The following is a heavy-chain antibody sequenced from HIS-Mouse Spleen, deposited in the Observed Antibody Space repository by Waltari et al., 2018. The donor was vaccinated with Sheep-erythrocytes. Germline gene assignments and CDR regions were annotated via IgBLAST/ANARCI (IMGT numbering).Heavy chain of an antibody. J-gene: IGHJ5*02. CDR3: ARGYCSGGSCSLRGGWFDP. Sequence: QVQLQQWGAGLLKPSETLSLTCAVYGGCFSGYYWSWIRQPPGKGLEWIGEINHSGSTKYNPSLESRVTISVDTSKNQFSLKLSSGTAADTAVYYCARGYCSGGSCSLRGGWFDPWGQGTLVTVSS. V-gene: IGHV4-34*01. CDR1: GGCFSGYY. CDR2: INHSGST. D-gene: IGHD2-15*01.